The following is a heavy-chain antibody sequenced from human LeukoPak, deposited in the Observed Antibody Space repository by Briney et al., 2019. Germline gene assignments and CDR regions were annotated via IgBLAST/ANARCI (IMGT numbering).Heavy chain of an antibody. J-gene: IGHJ5*02. CDR2: IYYTGTT. D-gene: IGHD3-10*01. Sequence: SGTLSLTCGVSGGSISSSYYWGWIRQPPGKGLELIGTIYYTGTTYYNPSLKSRVTMSVDTSKNKVSLNLTSGTAADTAVYYCARALIRGVIRVDNWFDPWGQGILVTVSS. V-gene: IGHV4-39*01. CDR3: ARALIRGVIRVDNWFDP. CDR1: GGSISSSYY.